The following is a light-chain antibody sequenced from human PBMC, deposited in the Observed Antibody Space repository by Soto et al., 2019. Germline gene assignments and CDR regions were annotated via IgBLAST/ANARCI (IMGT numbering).Light chain of an antibody. Sequence: EVVLTQSPGTLSLSPGQRATLSCRASQSVSSTYLAWNQQKPGQAPRRLIYGASIMATGSPDRFSGSGSGTDFTLTISSLEPEDFAVYYCQQYGSSPYTFGQGTKLEIK. CDR3: QQYGSSPYT. J-gene: IGKJ2*01. V-gene: IGKV3-20*01. CDR1: QSVSSTY. CDR2: GAS.